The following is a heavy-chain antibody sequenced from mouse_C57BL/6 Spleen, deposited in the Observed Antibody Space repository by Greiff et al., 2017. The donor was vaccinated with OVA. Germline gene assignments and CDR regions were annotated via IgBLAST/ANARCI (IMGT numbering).Heavy chain of an antibody. D-gene: IGHD1-1*01. CDR1: GFTFSSYA. CDR2: ISSGGGYI. Sequence: DVMLVESGEGLVKPGGSLKLSCAASGFTFSSYAMSWVRQTPEKRLEWVAYISSGGGYIYYADTVKGRFTISRDNARNTLYLQMSSLKSEDTAMYYCTTLRTYAMDYWGQGTSVTVSS. CDR3: TTLRTYAMDY. V-gene: IGHV5-9-1*02. J-gene: IGHJ4*01.